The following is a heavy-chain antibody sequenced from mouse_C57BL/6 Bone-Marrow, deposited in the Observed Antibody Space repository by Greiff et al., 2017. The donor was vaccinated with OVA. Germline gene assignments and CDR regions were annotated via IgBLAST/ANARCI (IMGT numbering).Heavy chain of an antibody. Sequence: QVQLKESGPGLVKPSQSLFLTCSITGFPITSGYYWIWIRQSPGKPLEWMGYITHSGETFYNPSLQSPISITRETSKNQFFLQLNSVTTEDTAMYYCAGASYDYDRYFDVWGTGTTVTVSS. CDR1: GFPITSGYY. D-gene: IGHD2-4*01. CDR3: AGASYDYDRYFDV. V-gene: IGHV12-3*01. J-gene: IGHJ1*03. CDR2: ITHSGET.